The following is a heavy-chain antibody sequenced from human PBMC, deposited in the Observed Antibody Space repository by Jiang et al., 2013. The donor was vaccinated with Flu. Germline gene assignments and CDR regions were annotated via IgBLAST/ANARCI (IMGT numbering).Heavy chain of an antibody. CDR2: IRYDGNKD. Sequence: QLLESGGGVVQPGGSLRLSCAASGFTFRRYDMHWVRQAPGKGLEWVAFIRYDGNKDDYADSVKGRLTISRDNSKNTMYLQMNSLRAEDTAVYYCAKRQPESSGYYYPFDYWGQGTLVTVSS. D-gene: IGHD3-22*01. J-gene: IGHJ4*02. CDR3: AKRQPESSGYYYPFDY. V-gene: IGHV3-30*02. CDR1: GFTFRRYD.